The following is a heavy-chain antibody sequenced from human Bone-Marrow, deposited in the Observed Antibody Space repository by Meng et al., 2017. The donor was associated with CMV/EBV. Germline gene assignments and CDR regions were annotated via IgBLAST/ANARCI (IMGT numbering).Heavy chain of an antibody. Sequence: GGSLRLSCAASGFTFSSYAMTWVRQAPGKGLEWVSVIYSGGSRTHYADSVKGRFTISRDNSKNTLYLQMNNLRAEDTAVYYCAKNLGFGGGVVIVFGMAVWGQGNTVTVSS. CDR1: GFTFSSYA. V-gene: IGHV3-23*03. J-gene: IGHJ6*02. D-gene: IGHD3-3*01. CDR2: IYSGGSRT. CDR3: AKNLGFGGGVVIVFGMAV.